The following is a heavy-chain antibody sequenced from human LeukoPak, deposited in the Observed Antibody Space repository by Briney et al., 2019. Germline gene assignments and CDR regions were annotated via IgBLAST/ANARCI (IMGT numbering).Heavy chain of an antibody. CDR1: GGSFSGYY. Sequence: KASETLSLTCAVYGGSFSGYYWSWIRQPPGKGLEWIGEINHSGSTNYNPSLKSRVTISVDTPKNQFSLKLSSVTAADTAVYYGVGYYGSGSSLDYWGQGTLVTVSS. V-gene: IGHV4-34*01. CDR3: VGYYGSGSSLDY. CDR2: INHSGST. D-gene: IGHD3-10*01. J-gene: IGHJ4*02.